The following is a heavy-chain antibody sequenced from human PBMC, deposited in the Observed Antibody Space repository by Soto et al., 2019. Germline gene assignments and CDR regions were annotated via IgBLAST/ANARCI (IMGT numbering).Heavy chain of an antibody. CDR1: GFTFSSYA. V-gene: IGHV3-30-3*01. CDR3: SRDHGSGWFDP. Sequence: VQLVESGGGVVQPGRSLRLSCAASGFTFSSYAMHWVRQAPGKGLEWVAVISYDGSNKYYADSVKGRFTISRDNSKNTLYLQMNSLSAEDTAVYYCSRDHGSGWFDPWGQGTLVTVSS. D-gene: IGHD3-10*01. CDR2: ISYDGSNK. J-gene: IGHJ5*02.